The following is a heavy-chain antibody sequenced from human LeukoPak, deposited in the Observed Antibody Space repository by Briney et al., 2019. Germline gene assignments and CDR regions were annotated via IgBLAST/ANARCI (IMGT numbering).Heavy chain of an antibody. D-gene: IGHD2-2*01. V-gene: IGHV3-30*02. Sequence: GGSLRLSCAASGFTFSSYGMHWVRQAPGKGLEWVAFIRYDGSNKYYADSVKGRFTISRDNSKNTLYLQMNSLRAEDTALYYCAKGYCSSTSCYPVYWGQGTLVTVSS. CDR1: GFTFSSYG. J-gene: IGHJ4*02. CDR2: IRYDGSNK. CDR3: AKGYCSSTSCYPVY.